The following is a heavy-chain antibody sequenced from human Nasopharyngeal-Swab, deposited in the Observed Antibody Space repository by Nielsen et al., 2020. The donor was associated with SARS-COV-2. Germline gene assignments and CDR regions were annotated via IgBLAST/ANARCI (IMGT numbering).Heavy chain of an antibody. Sequence: WVRQAPGQGLEWMGGIIPIFGTANYAQKFQGRVTITADKSTSTAYMELSSLRSEDTAVYYCASPYCSSTSCRLSYYYSMDVWGQGTTVTVSS. CDR3: ASPYCSSTSCRLSYYYSMDV. J-gene: IGHJ6*02. CDR2: IIPIFGTA. D-gene: IGHD2-2*01. V-gene: IGHV1-69*06.